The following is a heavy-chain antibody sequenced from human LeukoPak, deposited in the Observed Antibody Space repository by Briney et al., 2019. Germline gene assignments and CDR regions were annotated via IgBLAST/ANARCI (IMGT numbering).Heavy chain of an antibody. CDR2: IYTSGST. CDR1: GGSISSYY. Sequence: PSETLSLTCTVSGGSISSYYWSWIRQPAGKGLEWIGRIYTSGSTNYNPSLKSRVTMSVDTSKNQFSLKLSSVTAADTAVYYCARECPYYDSSGYCDFDYWGQGTLVTVSS. CDR3: ARECPYYDSSGYCDFDY. D-gene: IGHD3-22*01. V-gene: IGHV4-4*07. J-gene: IGHJ4*02.